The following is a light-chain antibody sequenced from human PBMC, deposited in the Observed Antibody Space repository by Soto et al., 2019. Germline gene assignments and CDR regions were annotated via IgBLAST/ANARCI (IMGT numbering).Light chain of an antibody. CDR1: SSNIGKNY. CDR3: GTWDNTLSAGV. V-gene: IGLV1-51*01. CDR2: DNN. Sequence: QSVLTQPPAVSAPPGQKVTISCSGSSSNIGKNYVSWYQQLPGTAPKLLIYDNNKRPSGIPDRFSGSKSGTSATLGITGLQTGDEADYYCGTWDNTLSAGVFGGGTKLTVL. J-gene: IGLJ3*02.